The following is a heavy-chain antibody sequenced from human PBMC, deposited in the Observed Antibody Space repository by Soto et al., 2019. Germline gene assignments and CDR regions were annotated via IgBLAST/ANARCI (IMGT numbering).Heavy chain of an antibody. CDR3: ARVGLNSSGPFDP. CDR1: GGTFSGYA. D-gene: IGHD6-19*01. V-gene: IGHV1-69*13. Sequence: GASVKVSCKASGGTFSGYAISWVRQAPGQGLEWMGGIIPIFGTANYAQKFQGRVTITADESTSTAYMELSSLRSEDTAVYYCARVGLNSSGPFDPWGQGTLVTVSS. CDR2: IIPIFGTA. J-gene: IGHJ5*02.